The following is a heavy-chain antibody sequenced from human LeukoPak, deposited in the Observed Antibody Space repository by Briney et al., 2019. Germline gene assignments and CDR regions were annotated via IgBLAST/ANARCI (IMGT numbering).Heavy chain of an antibody. CDR3: ARHLEGYSYGPLIDY. Sequence: KFGESLEISCKGSGYSFTSYWIGWVRQMPGKSLEWMGIIYPGDSDTRYSPSFQGQVTISADKSISTAYLQWSSLKASDTAMYYCARHLEGYSYGPLIDYWGQGTLVTVSS. CDR2: IYPGDSDT. J-gene: IGHJ4*02. D-gene: IGHD5-18*01. V-gene: IGHV5-51*01. CDR1: GYSFTSYW.